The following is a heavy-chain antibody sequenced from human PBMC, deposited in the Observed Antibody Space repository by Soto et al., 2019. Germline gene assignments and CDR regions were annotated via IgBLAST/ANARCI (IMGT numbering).Heavy chain of an antibody. Sequence: SQTLSLTCALSGDSVSSNSAAWNCIRQSPSRGLEWLGRTYYRSKWYSEFAVSVKSRITIKPDTFKNQFSLQLSSVIPEDTAVYYCAGMQEGALAFWGQGTLVTVSS. J-gene: IGHJ4*02. CDR3: AGMQEGALAF. CDR2: TYYRSKWYS. V-gene: IGHV6-1*01. CDR1: GDSVSSNSAA. D-gene: IGHD1-26*01.